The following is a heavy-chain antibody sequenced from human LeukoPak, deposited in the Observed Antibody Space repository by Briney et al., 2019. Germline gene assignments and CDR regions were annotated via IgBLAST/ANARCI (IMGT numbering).Heavy chain of an antibody. CDR3: AREGTGTTAFDI. V-gene: IGHV1-2*02. D-gene: IGHD1-1*01. CDR2: INPNSGGT. Sequence: ASVKVSCKASGYTFTGYYMHWVRQAPGQGLEWMGWINPNSGGTNYAQKFQGRFTMTRDTSISTAYMELSRLRSDDTAVYYCAREGTGTTAFDIWGQGTMVTVSS. J-gene: IGHJ3*02. CDR1: GYTFTGYY.